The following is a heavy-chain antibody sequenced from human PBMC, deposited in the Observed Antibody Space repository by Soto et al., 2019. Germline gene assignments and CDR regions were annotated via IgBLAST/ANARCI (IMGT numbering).Heavy chain of an antibody. V-gene: IGHV4-31*03. CDR3: ARDRYGDPRGDYFDS. CDR1: GGSISSDEYY. Sequence: PSETLSLTCTVSGGSISSDEYYWSWIRQHPGKGLEWIGNIFYTGSNYNNPSLRSRVSISVDTSKNQFSLNLSSVTGADTAIYYCARDRYGDPRGDYFDSWGQGILVTVSS. J-gene: IGHJ4*02. CDR2: IFYTGSN. D-gene: IGHD4-17*01.